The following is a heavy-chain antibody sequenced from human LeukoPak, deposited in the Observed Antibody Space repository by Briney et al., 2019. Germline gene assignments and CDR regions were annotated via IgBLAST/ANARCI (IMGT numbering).Heavy chain of an antibody. CDR2: INHSGST. CDR1: GGSFSGYY. J-gene: IGHJ4*02. CDR3: ARGRITGTVGPRRNYFDY. Sequence: KPSETLSLTCAVYGGSFSGYYWSWLRQPPGKGLEWIGEINHSGSTNYNPSLKSRVTISVDTSKNQFSLKLSSVTAADTAVYYCARGRITGTVGPRRNYFDYWGQGTLVTVSS. D-gene: IGHD1-20*01. V-gene: IGHV4-34*01.